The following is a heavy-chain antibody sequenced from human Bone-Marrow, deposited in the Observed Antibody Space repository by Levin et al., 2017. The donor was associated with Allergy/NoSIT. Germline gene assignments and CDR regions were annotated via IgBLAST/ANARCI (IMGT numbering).Heavy chain of an antibody. CDR2: IYYSGST. CDR3: ARVVVVVVAATPFFPPKYYYYGMDV. D-gene: IGHD2-15*01. CDR1: GGSISSSSYY. V-gene: IGHV4-39*07. J-gene: IGHJ6*02. Sequence: SQTLSLTCTVSGGSISSSSYYWGWIRQPPGKGLEWIGSIYYSGSTYYNPSLKSRVTISVDTSKNQFSLKLSSVTAADTAVYYCARVVVVVVAATPFFPPKYYYYGMDVWGQGTTVTVSS.